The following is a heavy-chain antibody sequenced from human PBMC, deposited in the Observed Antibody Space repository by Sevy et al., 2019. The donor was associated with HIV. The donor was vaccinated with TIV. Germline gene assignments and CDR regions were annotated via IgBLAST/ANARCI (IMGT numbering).Heavy chain of an antibody. D-gene: IGHD4-4*01. J-gene: IGHJ6*02. Sequence: GGSLRLSCAASGFIFSNHGMHWVRQAPGKGLEWVARIWYDGSDTYYGESVKGRFIISRDNSQNTVDLQMNSLRVEDTAVYYCARDVDSNYDGIDAWGQGTTVTVSS. CDR2: IWYDGSDT. CDR1: GFIFSNHG. V-gene: IGHV3-33*01. CDR3: ARDVDSNYDGIDA.